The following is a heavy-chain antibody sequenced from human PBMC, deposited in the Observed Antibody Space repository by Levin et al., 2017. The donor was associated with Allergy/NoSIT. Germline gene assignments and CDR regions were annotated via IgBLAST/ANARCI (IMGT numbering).Heavy chain of an antibody. J-gene: IGHJ4*01. CDR2: ISWNSVSI. V-gene: IGHV3-9*01. D-gene: IGHD5-12*01. CDR1: GFTFDDYA. Sequence: QPGGSLRLSCAASGFTFDDYAMHWVRQAPGKGLEWVSGISWNSVSIGYADSVKGRFTISRDNAKNSLYLQMNSLRAEDTALYYCAKDEGYSGYVVLDYWGPGTLVTVSS. CDR3: AKDEGYSGYVVLDY.